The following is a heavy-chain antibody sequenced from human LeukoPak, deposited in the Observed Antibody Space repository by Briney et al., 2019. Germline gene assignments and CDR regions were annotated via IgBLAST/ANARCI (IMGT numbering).Heavy chain of an antibody. Sequence: PSETLSLTCTVSGGSISSGGYYWSWIRQHPGKGLEWIGYIYYSGSTYYNPSLKSRVTISVDTSKNQFSLKLSSVTAADTAVYYCGRTDSSGYLTYFDYGGQGTLVTVS. D-gene: IGHD3-22*01. CDR3: GRTDSSGYLTYFDY. J-gene: IGHJ4*02. CDR1: GGSISSGGYY. V-gene: IGHV4-31*03. CDR2: IYYSGST.